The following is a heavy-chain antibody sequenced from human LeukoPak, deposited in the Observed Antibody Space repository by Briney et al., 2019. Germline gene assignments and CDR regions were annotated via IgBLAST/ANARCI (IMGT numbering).Heavy chain of an antibody. CDR3: ARMSTGYYDDY. CDR2: ITISGHTK. J-gene: IGHJ4*02. V-gene: IGHV3-48*03. Sequence: GGSLTLSCAASGFDLSTYEMNWVRQAPGKGLEWIADITISGHTKNYADSVKGRFTISRDDAKNSLYLQMNSLRVEDTALYYCARMSTGYYDDYWGQGTRVTVPS. D-gene: IGHD3-9*01. CDR1: GFDLSTYE.